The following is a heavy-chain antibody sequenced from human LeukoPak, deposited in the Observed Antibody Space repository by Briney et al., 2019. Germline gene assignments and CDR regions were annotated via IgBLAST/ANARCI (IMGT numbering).Heavy chain of an antibody. CDR3: ARVVRSGYYRLPCGY. CDR1: GYTFTSYD. V-gene: IGHV1-8*01. D-gene: IGHD3-22*01. Sequence: ASAKVSCKASGYTFTSYDINWVRQATGQGLEWMGWMNPNSGNTGYAQKFQGRVTMTRNTSISTAYMELSSLRSEDTAVYYCARVVRSGYYRLPCGYWGQGTLVTVSS. CDR2: MNPNSGNT. J-gene: IGHJ4*02.